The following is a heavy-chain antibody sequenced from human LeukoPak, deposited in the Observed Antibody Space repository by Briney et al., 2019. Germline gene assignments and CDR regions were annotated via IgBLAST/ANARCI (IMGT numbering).Heavy chain of an antibody. V-gene: IGHV3-30*02. CDR3: AREPKQWLTPIDY. CDR2: IRSDGSNK. J-gene: IGHJ4*02. D-gene: IGHD6-19*01. Sequence: PGGSLRLSCAGSGFSFSSYGMHWVRQAPGKGLEWMAFIRSDGSNKYYADSVKGRFTISRDNSKNTLYLQMNSLRAEDTAVYYCAREPKQWLTPIDYWGQGTLVTVSS. CDR1: GFSFSSYG.